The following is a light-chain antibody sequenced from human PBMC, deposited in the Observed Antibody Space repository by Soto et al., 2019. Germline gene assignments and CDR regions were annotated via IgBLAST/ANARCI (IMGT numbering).Light chain of an antibody. CDR3: QKYGRSPGWT. V-gene: IGKV3-20*01. CDR1: QSVSSY. CDR2: DAS. Sequence: EVVLTQSPGTLSLSRGARDPLSCRARQSVSSYLAWYQQKPGQAPRLLIYDASNRATGIPDRFSGSGSGTDFTLTISRLEPEDFAVYYCQKYGRSPGWTFGRGTKVDI. J-gene: IGKJ1*01.